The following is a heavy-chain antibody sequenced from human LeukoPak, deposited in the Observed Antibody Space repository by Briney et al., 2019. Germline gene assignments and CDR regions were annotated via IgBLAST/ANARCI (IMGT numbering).Heavy chain of an antibody. D-gene: IGHD5-24*01. V-gene: IGHV3-74*01. CDR3: VGGGRVSWLTYFDY. J-gene: IGHJ4*02. Sequence: GGSLRLSCAASGFTFSSYWMHWVRQAPRTGLVWVSRIKSDGSSTSYADSVKGRFTMSRDNAKNTLYLQMNSLTAEDTAVYYCVGGGRVSWLTYFDYWGQGSLVTVSS. CDR1: GFTFSSYW. CDR2: IKSDGSST.